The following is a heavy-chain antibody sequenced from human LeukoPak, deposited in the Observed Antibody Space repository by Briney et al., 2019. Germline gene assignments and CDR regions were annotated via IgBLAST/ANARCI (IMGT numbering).Heavy chain of an antibody. CDR1: GYTFTSYG. Sequence: SVKVSCKASGYTFTSYGISWVRQAPGQGLEWMGGIIPIFVTANYAQNFQGRLTITADKSTSTAYMELSSLRSEDTAVYYCASRRANNWFDPWGQGTLVTVSS. CDR2: IIPIFVTA. CDR3: ASRRANNWFDP. J-gene: IGHJ5*02. V-gene: IGHV1-69*06.